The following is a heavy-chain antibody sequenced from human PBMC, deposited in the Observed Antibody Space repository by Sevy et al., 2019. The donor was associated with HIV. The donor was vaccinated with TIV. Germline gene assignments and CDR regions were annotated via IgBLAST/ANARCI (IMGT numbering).Heavy chain of an antibody. CDR3: AKDLPCTSCYGYFQH. D-gene: IGHD2-2*01. V-gene: IGHV3-30*02. Sequence: GGSLRLSCAASGFTFSSYGMHWVRQAPGKGLEWVAFIRYDGSNKYYADSVKGRFTISRDNSKNTRYLQMNSLRAEDTAVYYCAKDLPCTSCYGYFQHWGQGTLVTVSS. CDR1: GFTFSSYG. CDR2: IRYDGSNK. J-gene: IGHJ1*01.